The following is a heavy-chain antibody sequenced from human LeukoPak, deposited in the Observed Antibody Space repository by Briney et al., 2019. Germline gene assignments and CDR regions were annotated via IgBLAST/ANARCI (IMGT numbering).Heavy chain of an antibody. D-gene: IGHD3-16*01. V-gene: IGHV1-69*05. CDR1: GGTFSSYA. CDR2: IIPIFGTA. CDR3: AREGRLRSNWFDP. Sequence: SVKVSCKASGGTFSSYAISWVRQAPEQGLEWMGRIIPIFGTANYAQKFQGRVTTTTDESTSTAYMELSSLRSEDTAVYYCAREGRLRSNWFDPWGQGTLVTVSS. J-gene: IGHJ5*02.